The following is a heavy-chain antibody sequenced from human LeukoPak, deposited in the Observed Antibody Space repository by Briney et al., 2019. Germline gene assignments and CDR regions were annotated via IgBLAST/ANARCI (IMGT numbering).Heavy chain of an antibody. Sequence: QPGGSLRLSCAASGFTFSSYVMHWVRQAPGKGLEWVAVISYDGTNKYYADSVKGRFTISRDNAKNSLYLQMNSLRAEDTAVYYCASPSDTDAFDIWGQGTMVTVSS. V-gene: IGHV3-30*04. CDR1: GFTFSSYV. CDR3: ASPSDTDAFDI. D-gene: IGHD1-26*01. CDR2: ISYDGTNK. J-gene: IGHJ3*02.